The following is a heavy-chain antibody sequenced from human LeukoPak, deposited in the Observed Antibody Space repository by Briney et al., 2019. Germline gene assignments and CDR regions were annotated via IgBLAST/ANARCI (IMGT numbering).Heavy chain of an antibody. CDR3: AREETPSFYSGYDPPDY. V-gene: IGHV3-30-3*01. CDR2: ISYDGSNK. CDR1: GFTFSSYA. Sequence: GRSLRLSCAASGFTFSSYAMHWVRQAPGKGLEWVAVISYDGSNKYYADSVKGRFTISRDNSKNTLYLQMNSLRAEDTAVYYCAREETPSFYSGYDPPDYWGQGTLVTVSS. J-gene: IGHJ4*02. D-gene: IGHD5-12*01.